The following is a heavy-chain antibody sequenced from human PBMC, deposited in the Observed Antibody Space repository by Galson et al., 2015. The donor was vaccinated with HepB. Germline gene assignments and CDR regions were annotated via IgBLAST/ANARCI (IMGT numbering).Heavy chain of an antibody. V-gene: IGHV3-23*01. CDR2: ITRSGDAT. D-gene: IGHD3-16*01. CDR3: GKHGGFDH. Sequence: SLRLSCAASGFTFTTHAMPWVRQAPGRGLEWVSVITRSGDATHYADFVKGRFTISRDNSKNTLYLYMNNLTAGDTAIYYSGKHGGFDHWGQGTLVTVSS. J-gene: IGHJ5*02. CDR1: GFTFTTHA.